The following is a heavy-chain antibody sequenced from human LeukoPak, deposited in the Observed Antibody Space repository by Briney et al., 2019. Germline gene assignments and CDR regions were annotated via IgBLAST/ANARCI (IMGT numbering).Heavy chain of an antibody. V-gene: IGHV3-23*01. CDR3: AKQIRDCSSTSCYDLFDY. CDR2: ISGSGGST. J-gene: IGHJ4*02. Sequence: GGSLRLSCAASGFTFSSYAMSWVRQAPGKGLEWVSAISGSGGSTYYADSVKGRFTISRDNSKNTLYLQMNSLRAEDTAVYYCAKQIRDCSSTSCYDLFDYWGQETLVTVSS. D-gene: IGHD2-2*01. CDR1: GFTFSSYA.